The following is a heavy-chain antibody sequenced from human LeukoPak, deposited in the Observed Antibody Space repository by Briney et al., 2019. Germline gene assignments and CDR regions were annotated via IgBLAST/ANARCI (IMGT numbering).Heavy chain of an antibody. CDR1: GGSISTTNW. J-gene: IGHJ3*02. V-gene: IGHV4-4*02. Sequence: SGTLSLTCAVSGGSISTTNWWNWVRQPPGKGLEWIGEIYHTGSTNYNPSLKSRVTISVDKSKNQFSLRLTSVTAADTAVYYCARQLYYYDSSGCYRMGSFDIWGQGTMVTVFS. CDR2: IYHTGST. D-gene: IGHD3-22*01. CDR3: ARQLYYYDSSGCYRMGSFDI.